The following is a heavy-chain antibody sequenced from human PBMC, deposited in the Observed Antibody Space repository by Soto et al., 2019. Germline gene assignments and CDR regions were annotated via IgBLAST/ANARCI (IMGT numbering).Heavy chain of an antibody. D-gene: IGHD4-17*01. Sequence: QVQMVESGGGVVQPGRSLRLSCAAFGFTFSTYGMHWVRQAPGKGLEWVAVLRYDGSHRYYADSVKGRFTISRDNSKQTIYMQMESLRADDPAVDYCARDACEGYGDHLGVGMDGWGRGTTVIVSS. CDR1: GFTFSTYG. V-gene: IGHV3-33*01. CDR3: ARDACEGYGDHLGVGMDG. CDR2: LRYDGSHR. J-gene: IGHJ6*02.